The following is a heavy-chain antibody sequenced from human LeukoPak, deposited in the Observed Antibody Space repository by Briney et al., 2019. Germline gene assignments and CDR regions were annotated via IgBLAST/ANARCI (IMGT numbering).Heavy chain of an antibody. CDR2: IYYSGST. CDR1: GGSISSSSYY. CDR3: ARGKYYDYVWGTTDV. D-gene: IGHD3-16*01. Sequence: SETLSLTCTVSGGSISSSSYYWGWIRQPPGKGLEWIGSIYYSGSTYYNPSLKSRVTISVDTSKNQFSLKLSSVTAADTAVYYCARGKYYDYVWGTTDVWGQGTTVTVS. J-gene: IGHJ6*02. V-gene: IGHV4-39*07.